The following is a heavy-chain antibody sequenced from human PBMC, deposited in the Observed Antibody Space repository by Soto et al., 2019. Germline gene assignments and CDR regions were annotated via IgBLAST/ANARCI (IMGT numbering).Heavy chain of an antibody. J-gene: IGHJ6*03. D-gene: IGHD5-12*01. CDR3: ARSPSFSGYELDPYYYYYMDV. CDR1: GFTFSSYG. CDR2: ISSSSSTI. Sequence: GGSLRLSWAASGFTFSSYGMRWVRQAPGKGLEWVSYISSSSSTIYYADSVKGRFTISRDNAKNSLYLQMNSLRAEDTAVYYCARSPSFSGYELDPYYYYYMDVWGKGTTVTVSS. V-gene: IGHV3-48*01.